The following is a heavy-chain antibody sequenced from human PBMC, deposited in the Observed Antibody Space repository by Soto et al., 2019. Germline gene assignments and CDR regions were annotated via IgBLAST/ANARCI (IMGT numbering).Heavy chain of an antibody. CDR3: ARDPDDDAFDI. J-gene: IGHJ3*02. CDR1: GGTFSSYA. CDR2: IIPIFGTA. Sequence: RASVKVSCKASGGTFSSYAISWVRQAPGQGLEWMGGIIPIFGTANYAQKFQGRVTITADESTSTAYMELSSLRSEDTAVYYCARDPDDDAFDIWGQGTMVTVSS. V-gene: IGHV1-69*13.